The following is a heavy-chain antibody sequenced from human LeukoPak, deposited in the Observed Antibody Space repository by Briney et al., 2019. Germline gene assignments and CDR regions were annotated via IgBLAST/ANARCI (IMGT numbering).Heavy chain of an antibody. CDR1: GGSISSYY. CDR2: IYYSGST. J-gene: IGHJ4*02. CDR3: ARAYSSSWYEFDY. Sequence: SETLSLTCTVSGGSISSYYWSWIRQPPGKGLEWIGYIYYSGSTNYNPSLKSRVTISVDTSKNQFSLKLSSVTAADTAVYYCARAYSSSWYEFDYWGQGTLVTVSS. V-gene: IGHV4-59*01. D-gene: IGHD6-13*01.